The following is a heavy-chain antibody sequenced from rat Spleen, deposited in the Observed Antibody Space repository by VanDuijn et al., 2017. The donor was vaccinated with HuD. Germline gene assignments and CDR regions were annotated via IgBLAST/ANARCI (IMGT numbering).Heavy chain of an antibody. CDR2: INSAGST. V-gene: IGHV3-3*01. D-gene: IGHD3-1*01. CDR3: TAASNEY. J-gene: IGHJ2*01. Sequence: EVQLQESGPGLVKPSQSLSLTCSVTGYSITSSYRWNWIRKFPGNKLEWMGYINSAGSTNYNPSLKSRISITRDTSKNQFFLQVNSVTTEDTAMYYCTAASNEYWGQGVMVTVSS. CDR1: GYSITSSYR.